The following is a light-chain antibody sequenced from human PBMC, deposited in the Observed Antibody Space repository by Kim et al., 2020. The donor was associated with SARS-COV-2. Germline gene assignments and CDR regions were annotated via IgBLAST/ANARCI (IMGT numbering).Light chain of an antibody. CDR2: EVN. Sequence: GQSVTIACTGSSSDIGGYKYVSWFQHHPGRAPKVLIYEVNKRPSGVPDRFSGSKSGNTASLTVSGLQAEDEADYYCSSYAGSNNLLFGGGTQLTVL. J-gene: IGLJ3*02. V-gene: IGLV2-8*01. CDR3: SSYAGSNNLL. CDR1: SSDIGGYKY.